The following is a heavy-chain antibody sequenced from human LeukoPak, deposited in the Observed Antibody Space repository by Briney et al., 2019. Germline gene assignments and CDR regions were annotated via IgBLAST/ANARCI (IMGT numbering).Heavy chain of an antibody. CDR2: TNQSGGT. V-gene: IGHV4-34*01. D-gene: IGHD5-18*01. CDR1: GGSFSDYS. J-gene: IGHJ6*03. CDR3: ARVGYSYSINVWSRTGLGAYPTKYYYYMEV. Sequence: PSETLSLTCAVYGGSFSDYSCTWIRQPPGKGLEWIGETNQSGGTNHNPSLMSRVMMSVVTSKNQISLKVNSVHAADTAVYYCARVGYSYSINVWSRTGLGAYPTKYYYYMEVWGKGITVTVSS.